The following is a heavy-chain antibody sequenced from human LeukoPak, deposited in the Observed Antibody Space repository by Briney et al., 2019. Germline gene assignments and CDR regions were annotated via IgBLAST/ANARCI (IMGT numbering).Heavy chain of an antibody. D-gene: IGHD4-11*01. CDR1: GFTFSSYA. V-gene: IGHV3-23*01. J-gene: IGHJ6*02. CDR3: ARDVRVRDYYYYYYGVDV. Sequence: GGSLRLSCAASGFTFSSYAMHWVRQAPGKGLEWVAAISSSGDRTYFVDSVKGRFTISRDNSKNTLYLQMNSLRAEDTAVYYCARDVRVRDYYYYYYGVDVWGQGTTVTVSS. CDR2: ISSSGDRT.